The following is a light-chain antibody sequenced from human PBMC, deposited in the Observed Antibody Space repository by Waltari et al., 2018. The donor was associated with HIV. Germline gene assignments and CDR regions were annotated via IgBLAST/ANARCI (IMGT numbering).Light chain of an antibody. V-gene: IGLV2-14*01. CDR2: DVS. Sequence: SALTQPAPVSGSPGQSTTISCTGTSSDVGGYNYVSWYQQHPGKSPKLMIYDVSNRPSGVSYRFSGSKSGNTASLTISGLQAEDEADYYCSSYTTSSTWVFGGGTKLTVL. CDR3: SSYTTSSTWV. J-gene: IGLJ3*02. CDR1: SSDVGGYNY.